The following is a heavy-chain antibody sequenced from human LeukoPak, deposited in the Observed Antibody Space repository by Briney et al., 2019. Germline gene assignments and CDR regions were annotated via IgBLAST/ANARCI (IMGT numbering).Heavy chain of an antibody. CDR1: GFTFSSYA. V-gene: IGHV3-23*01. CDR2: TSGSGGST. Sequence: GGSLRLSCAASGFTFSSYAMSWVRQAPGKGLEWVSTTSGSGGSTDYADSVKGRFTISRDNSKNTLYLQMDSVGAEDTAEYYCATMGYDFWSGYWPDYWGQGTLVTVSS. CDR3: ATMGYDFWSGYWPDY. D-gene: IGHD3-3*01. J-gene: IGHJ4*02.